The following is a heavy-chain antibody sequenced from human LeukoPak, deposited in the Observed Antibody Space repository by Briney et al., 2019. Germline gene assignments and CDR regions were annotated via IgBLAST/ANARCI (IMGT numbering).Heavy chain of an antibody. J-gene: IGHJ4*02. CDR2: INPNSGDT. CDR1: GYFFTGYY. V-gene: IGHV1-2*02. Sequence: ASVKVSCKASGYFFTGYYMHWVRQAPGQGLEWMGWINPNSGDTNFAQKFQGRVTMTRDTSINTAYMELTRLRSDDTAVYYCARDSGHYFNEDRSNNWGQGTLVTVSS. CDR3: ARDSGHYFNEDRSNN. D-gene: IGHD3-22*01.